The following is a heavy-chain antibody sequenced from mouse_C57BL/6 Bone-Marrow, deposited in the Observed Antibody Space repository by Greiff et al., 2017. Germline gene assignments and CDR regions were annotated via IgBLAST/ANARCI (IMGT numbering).Heavy chain of an antibody. CDR1: GYAFTNYL. CDR2: INPGSGGT. Sequence: VQLQESGAELVRPGTSVKVSCKASGYAFTNYLIEWVKQRPGQGLEWIGVINPGSGGTNYNEKFKGKATLTADKSSSTAYMQLSSLTSEDSAVYFCARGYSGFFAYGGQGTLVTVSA. CDR3: ARGYSGFFAY. J-gene: IGHJ3*01. V-gene: IGHV1-54*01. D-gene: IGHD2-3*01.